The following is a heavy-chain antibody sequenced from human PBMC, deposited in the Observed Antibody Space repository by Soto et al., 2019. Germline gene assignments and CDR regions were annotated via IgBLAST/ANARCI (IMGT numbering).Heavy chain of an antibody. D-gene: IGHD3-3*01. CDR3: AVWSALTQYYFDS. J-gene: IGHJ4*01. CDR1: GASFSGSY. Sequence: SETLSLTCAVSGASFSGSYWSWIRQPPGKGLEWIGYAYYSGTTVYNPSLRSRVSISVDTSKKHVSLRLNSVTAADTAVYYCAVWSALTQYYFDSWGHGTLVTVSS. CDR2: AYYSGTT. V-gene: IGHV4-59*13.